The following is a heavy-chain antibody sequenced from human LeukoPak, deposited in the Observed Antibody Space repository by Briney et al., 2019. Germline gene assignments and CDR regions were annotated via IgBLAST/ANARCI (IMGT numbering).Heavy chain of an antibody. CDR1: GFTFSSYS. D-gene: IGHD2-8*01. Sequence: GGSLRLSCAASGFTFSSYSMSWVRQAPGKGLEWVSSISSSSYIYYADSVKGRFTISRDNAKNSLYLQMNSLRAEDTAVYYCARSVWPHWGQGTLVTVSS. V-gene: IGHV3-21*01. CDR2: ISSSSYI. CDR3: ARSVWPH. J-gene: IGHJ4*02.